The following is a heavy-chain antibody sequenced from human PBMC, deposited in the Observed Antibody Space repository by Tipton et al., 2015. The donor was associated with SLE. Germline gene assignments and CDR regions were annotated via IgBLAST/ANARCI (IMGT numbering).Heavy chain of an antibody. CDR1: GGSISSYY. J-gene: IGHJ4*02. Sequence: TLSLTCTVSGGSISSYYWSWIRQPPGKGLEWIGEINHSGSTNYNPSLKSRVTISVDTSKNQFSLKLSSVTAADTAVYYCAGHGYSYGSSWGQGTLVTVSS. V-gene: IGHV4-34*01. D-gene: IGHD5-18*01. CDR2: INHSGST. CDR3: AGHGYSYGSS.